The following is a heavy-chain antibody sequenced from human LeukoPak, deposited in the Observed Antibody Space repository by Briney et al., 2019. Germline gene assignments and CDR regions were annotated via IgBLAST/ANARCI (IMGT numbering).Heavy chain of an antibody. V-gene: IGHV3-48*03. D-gene: IGHD3-10*01. CDR2: ISSSGSTI. CDR1: GFTFSSYA. Sequence: GGSLRLSCAAYGFTFSSYAMNWVRQAPGKGLEWVSYISSSGSTIYYADSVKGRFTISRDNAKNSLYLQMNSLRAEDTAVYYCARSSSPYGSGSYPQGYWGQGTLVTVSS. J-gene: IGHJ4*02. CDR3: ARSSSPYGSGSYPQGY.